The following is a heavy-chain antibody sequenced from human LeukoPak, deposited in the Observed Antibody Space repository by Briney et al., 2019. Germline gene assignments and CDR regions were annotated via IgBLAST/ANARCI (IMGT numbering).Heavy chain of an antibody. D-gene: IGHD2-15*01. CDR3: AETSVCSGGSCYYDGIDI. CDR1: GFGFSTYG. CDR2: ISYDGSNK. J-gene: IGHJ3*02. Sequence: PGGSLRLSCAASGFGFSTYGMHWVRQAPGKGLEWVAMISYDGSNKYYADSVKGRFTISRDNSKNTLYLQMSSLRLEDTAVYYCAETSVCSGGSCYYDGIDIWGQGTMVTVSS. V-gene: IGHV3-30*03.